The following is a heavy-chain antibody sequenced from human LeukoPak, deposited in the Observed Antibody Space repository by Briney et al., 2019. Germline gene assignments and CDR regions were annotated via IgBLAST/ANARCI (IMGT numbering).Heavy chain of an antibody. V-gene: IGHV4-30-4*01. Sequence: SQTLSLTCIVSGDSISSGDYFWSWFRQPPGKGPQWIGYIHYSGITSHSASLKSRLTVAVDRSKNQLSLKLRSVSAADTAVYYCAREAPANPGSFVDYWGQGALVTVSS. CDR1: GDSISSGDYF. CDR2: IHYSGIT. D-gene: IGHD3-10*01. J-gene: IGHJ4*02. CDR3: AREAPANPGSFVDY.